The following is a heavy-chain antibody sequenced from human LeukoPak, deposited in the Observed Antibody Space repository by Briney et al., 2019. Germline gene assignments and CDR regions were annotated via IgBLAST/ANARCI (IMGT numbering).Heavy chain of an antibody. D-gene: IGHD5-18*01. CDR1: GFSFSDYE. CDR3: ARRLPSSTTDV. J-gene: IGHJ6*02. CDR2: ISSSGRTT. Sequence: PGGSLRLSCAAPGFSFSDYEMNWVRQAPGKGLEWVSYISSSGRTTFYPDSVKGRFTISRDNAKNSLFLLMNSLRAEDTAVYYCARRLPSSTTDVWGQGTTVTVSS. V-gene: IGHV3-48*03.